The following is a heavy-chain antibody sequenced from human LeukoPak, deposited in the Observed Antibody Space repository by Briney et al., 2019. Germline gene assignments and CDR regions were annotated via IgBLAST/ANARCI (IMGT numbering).Heavy chain of an antibody. CDR2: IRGNGGGT. Sequence: GGSLRLSCVGAGFTFSRFAVTWVRQAPGQGLEWVSTIRGNGGGTHYAESLRGRFTLSRDNSKSTVYLQMNSLRAEDTAIYYCSRGQEVDDGVLESWGRGTLVTVSS. J-gene: IGHJ4*02. V-gene: IGHV3-23*01. D-gene: IGHD3-3*01. CDR3: SRGQEVDDGVLES. CDR1: GFTFSRFA.